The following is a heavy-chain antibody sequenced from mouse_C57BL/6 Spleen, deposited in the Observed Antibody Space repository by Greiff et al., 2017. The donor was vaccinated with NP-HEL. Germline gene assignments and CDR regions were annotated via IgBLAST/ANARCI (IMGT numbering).Heavy chain of an antibody. Sequence: VQLQQPGAELVRPGSSVKLSCKASGYTFTSYWMHWVKQRPIQGLEWIGNIDPSDSETHYNQKFKDKATLTVDKSSSTAYMQLSSLTSEDSAVYYCASSRQLRLFAYWGQGTLVTVSA. CDR1: GYTFTSYW. J-gene: IGHJ3*01. CDR3: ASSRQLRLFAY. D-gene: IGHD3-2*02. CDR2: IDPSDSET. V-gene: IGHV1-52*01.